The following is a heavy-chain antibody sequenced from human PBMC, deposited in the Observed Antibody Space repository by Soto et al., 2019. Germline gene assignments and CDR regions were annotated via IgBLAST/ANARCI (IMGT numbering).Heavy chain of an antibody. CDR2: LDQDGSER. Sequence: EVQLVESGGGLVQPGGSLRLSCAASGFTFSTYWMTWVRRPPGKGLEWVANLDQDGSERYYVDSVRGRFTISRDNAKNSLYLQMNSLRAEETAVYYCVCGGNFFGYRGQGTLVTVSP. V-gene: IGHV3-7*01. J-gene: IGHJ4*02. CDR1: GFTFSTYW. D-gene: IGHD3-16*01. CDR3: VCGGNFFGY.